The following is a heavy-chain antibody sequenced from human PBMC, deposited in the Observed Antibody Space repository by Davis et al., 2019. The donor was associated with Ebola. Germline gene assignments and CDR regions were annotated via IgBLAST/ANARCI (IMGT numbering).Heavy chain of an antibody. J-gene: IGHJ4*02. CDR3: ARHVTGSIYIRGGDYFDY. CDR1: GLPISSSSYY. CDR2: IYYSGST. D-gene: IGHD3-9*01. Sequence: PSDPLSLTFTSLGLPISSSSYYWGWTLQPPGKGLEWIGSIYYSGSTYYNPSLTSRVTISVDTSKNQFSLKLSSVTAADTAVYYCARHVTGSIYIRGGDYFDYWGQGTLVTVSS. V-gene: IGHV4-39*01.